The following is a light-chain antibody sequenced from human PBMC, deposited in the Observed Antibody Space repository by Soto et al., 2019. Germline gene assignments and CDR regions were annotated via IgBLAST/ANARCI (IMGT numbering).Light chain of an antibody. CDR1: SNDVGGYNY. Sequence: QSALTQPASVSGSPGQSITISCTGTSNDVGGYNYVSWYQHHPGKAPKLMIYEVSDRPSGVSNRFSGSKSGNTVSLTISGLQAEDEADYYCSSYTGSNIRYVFGTGTKVTVL. CDR2: EVS. V-gene: IGLV2-14*01. J-gene: IGLJ1*01. CDR3: SSYTGSNIRYV.